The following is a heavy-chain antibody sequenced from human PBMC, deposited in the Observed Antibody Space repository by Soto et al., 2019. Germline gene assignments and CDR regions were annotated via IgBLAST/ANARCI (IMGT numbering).Heavy chain of an antibody. CDR2: LYWDDDK. D-gene: IGHD3-3*01. V-gene: IGHV2-5*02. CDR1: GFSLTTSGVG. CDR3: AHRVLRTVFGLVTTTAIYFDF. Sequence: QITLNESGPTVVRPTETLTLTCRFSGFSLTTSGVGVGWIRQSPGKAPEWLALLYWDDDKRSSASLKSRLTITKDTSKNQVVLTVSDLDPTDTATYYCAHRVLRTVFGLVTTTAIYFDFWGQGTPVAVSS. J-gene: IGHJ5*01.